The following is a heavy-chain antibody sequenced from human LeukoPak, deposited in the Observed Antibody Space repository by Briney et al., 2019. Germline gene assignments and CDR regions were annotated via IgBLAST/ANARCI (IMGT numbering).Heavy chain of an antibody. V-gene: IGHV1-2*02. CDR1: GYTFTGYY. D-gene: IGHD6-13*01. Sequence: ASVKVSCKASGYTFTGYYMHWVRQAPGQGLEWMGWINPNSGATNYAQKFQGRVTMTRDKSINTANMELSRLRSDDTAVYYCARESAAAGTLYFDLWGRGTLVTVSS. CDR2: INPNSGAT. CDR3: ARESAAAGTLYFDL. J-gene: IGHJ2*01.